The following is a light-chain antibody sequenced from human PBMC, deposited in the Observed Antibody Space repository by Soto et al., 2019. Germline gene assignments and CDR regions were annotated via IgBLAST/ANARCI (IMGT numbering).Light chain of an antibody. V-gene: IGKV3-20*01. J-gene: IGKJ4*01. CDR1: HRVSSS. CDR3: QQYGSSPLT. Sequence: EIVMTRSPATLSVSPGERATLSFSASHRVSSSLAWYQQKPGQAPRLLIYGASSRATGIPDRFSGSGSGTDFTLTISRLEPEDFAVYYCQQYGSSPLTFGGGTKVDIK. CDR2: GAS.